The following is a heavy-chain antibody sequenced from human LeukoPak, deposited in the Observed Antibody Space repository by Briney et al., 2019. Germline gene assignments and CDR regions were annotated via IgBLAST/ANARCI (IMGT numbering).Heavy chain of an antibody. CDR3: ARDESGYSGYGNFDY. V-gene: IGHV1-46*01. Sequence: ASVKVSCKASGYTFTSYYMHWVRQAPGQGLEWMGIINPSGGSTSYAQKFQGRFTMTRDTSTSTVYMELSSLRSEDTAVYYCARDESGYSGYGNFDYWGQGTLVTVSS. D-gene: IGHD5-12*01. CDR2: INPSGGST. CDR1: GYTFTSYY. J-gene: IGHJ4*02.